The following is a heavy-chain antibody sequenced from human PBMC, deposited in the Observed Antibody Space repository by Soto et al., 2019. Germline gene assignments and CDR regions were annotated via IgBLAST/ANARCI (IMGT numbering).Heavy chain of an antibody. CDR1: GYTFTSYG. D-gene: IGHD3-9*01. CDR3: ARAITIFPDWYYGMDV. CDR2: ISAYNGNT. Sequence: QVQLVQSGAEVKKPGASVKVSCKASGYTFTSYGISWVRQAPGQGLEWMGWISAYNGNTNYAQKLQGRVTMTTDTSTGTAYMELRSLRSDDTAVYYCARAITIFPDWYYGMDVWGQGTTVTVSS. V-gene: IGHV1-18*01. J-gene: IGHJ6*02.